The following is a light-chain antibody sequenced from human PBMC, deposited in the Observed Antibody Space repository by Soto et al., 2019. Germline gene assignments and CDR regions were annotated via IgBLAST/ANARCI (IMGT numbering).Light chain of an antibody. CDR1: SSDVGGYNF. CDR3: SSYAGSNNYV. V-gene: IGLV2-8*01. CDR2: EVS. J-gene: IGLJ1*01. Sequence: QSVLTQPPSASGSPGQSVTISCTGTSSDVGGYNFVSWYQHHPGKAPKLMIYEVSKRPSGVPDRFSGSKSGNTASLTVSGLQAEDEADYYCSSYAGSNNYVFGTGPKLTVL.